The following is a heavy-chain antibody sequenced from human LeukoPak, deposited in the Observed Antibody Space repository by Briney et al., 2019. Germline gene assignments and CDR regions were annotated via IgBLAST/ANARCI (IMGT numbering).Heavy chain of an antibody. J-gene: IGHJ4*02. V-gene: IGHV3-30*02. D-gene: IGHD3-9*01. CDR2: TRFDGKNK. Sequence: GGSLRLSCAASGFTYSRYGMHWVRQAPGKGVEWVSFTRFDGKNKYNADSVKGRFTISKDSSKNTLDLQMNRLRCEDTAVYYCARGSQDNILTGFVVGAMEDFDYRGQGTLVSVSS. CDR3: ARGSQDNILTGFVVGAMEDFDY. CDR1: GFTYSRYG.